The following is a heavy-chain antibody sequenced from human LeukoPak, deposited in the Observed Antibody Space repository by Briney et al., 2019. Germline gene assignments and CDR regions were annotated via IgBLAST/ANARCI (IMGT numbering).Heavy chain of an antibody. Sequence: GGSLRLSCAASGFTFSSYWMSWVRQAPGKGLEWVANIKQDGSEKYYVDSVKGRFTISRDNAKNSLYLQMNSLRAEDTVVYYCATERGYCSGGSCYFSFDYWGQGTLVTVSS. V-gene: IGHV3-7*01. CDR2: IKQDGSEK. CDR3: ATERGYCSGGSCYFSFDY. J-gene: IGHJ4*02. D-gene: IGHD2-15*01. CDR1: GFTFSSYW.